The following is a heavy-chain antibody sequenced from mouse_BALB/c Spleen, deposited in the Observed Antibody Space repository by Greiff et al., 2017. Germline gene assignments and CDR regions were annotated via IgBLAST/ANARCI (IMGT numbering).Heavy chain of an antibody. V-gene: IGHV14-3*02. Sequence: EVKLVESGAELVKPGASVKLSCTASGFNIKDTYMHWVKQRPEQGLEWIGRIDPANGNTKYDPKFQGKATITADTSSNTAYLQLSSLTSEDTAVYYCARGLGHWYFDVWGAGTTVTVSS. CDR2: IDPANGNT. D-gene: IGHD4-1*01. CDR1: GFNIKDTY. CDR3: ARGLGHWYFDV. J-gene: IGHJ1*01.